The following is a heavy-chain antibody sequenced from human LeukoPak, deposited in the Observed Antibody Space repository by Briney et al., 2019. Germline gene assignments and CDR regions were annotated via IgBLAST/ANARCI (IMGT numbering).Heavy chain of an antibody. Sequence: SVKVSCKASGGTFSSYAISWVRQAPGQGLEWMGRIIPILGIANYAQRFQGRVTITAHKSTSTAYMELSSLRSEDTAVYYCARNRGGYGGYDLAYWGQGTLVTVSS. J-gene: IGHJ4*02. CDR2: IIPILGIA. D-gene: IGHD5-12*01. V-gene: IGHV1-69*04. CDR3: ARNRGGYGGYDLAY. CDR1: GGTFSSYA.